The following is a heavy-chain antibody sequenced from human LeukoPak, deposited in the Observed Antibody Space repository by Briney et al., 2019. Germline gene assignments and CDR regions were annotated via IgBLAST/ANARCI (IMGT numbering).Heavy chain of an antibody. V-gene: IGHV4-59*01. CDR3: ASGKWLQPNFDY. CDR2: IYYSGST. CDR1: GGSLTTYY. Sequence: PSETLSLTCTVSGGSLTTYYWSWSRQPPGKGLEWLGYIYYSGSTNYNPSLKSRVTISVDTSKNQVSLKLSSVTAADTAVYYCASGKWLQPNFDYWGQGTLVTVSS. D-gene: IGHD5-24*01. J-gene: IGHJ4*02.